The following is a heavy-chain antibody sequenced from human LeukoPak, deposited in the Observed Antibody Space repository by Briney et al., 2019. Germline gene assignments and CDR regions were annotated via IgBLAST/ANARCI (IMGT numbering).Heavy chain of an antibody. CDR2: IYYSGST. CDR3: ARDHEGIASP. CDR1: GGSFSSVTYY. V-gene: IGHV4-61*01. J-gene: IGHJ5*02. Sequence: SETLSLTCTVSGGSFSSVTYYWSWLRRPPGTGLEWIGSIYYSGSTNYNPSLNSRVTISVDTSKNQFSLKLTSVTTADTAVYYCARDHEGIASPWGQGTLVTVSS. D-gene: IGHD6-13*01.